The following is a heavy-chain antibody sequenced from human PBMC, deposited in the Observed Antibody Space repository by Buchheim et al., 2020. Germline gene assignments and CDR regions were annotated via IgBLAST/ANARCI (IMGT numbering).Heavy chain of an antibody. CDR3: ARDPNGSFDY. V-gene: IGHV3-23*01. D-gene: IGHD1-26*01. Sequence: EVQLLESGGGLVQPGGSLRLSCAASGFTFSRFAMSWIRQAPGQGLEWVSTITGGGVSTNYADSAKGRFTISRDHSKNMLFFQMSNLRAEDTALYYCARDPNGSFDYWGQGTL. CDR1: GFTFSRFA. J-gene: IGHJ4*02. CDR2: ITGGGVST.